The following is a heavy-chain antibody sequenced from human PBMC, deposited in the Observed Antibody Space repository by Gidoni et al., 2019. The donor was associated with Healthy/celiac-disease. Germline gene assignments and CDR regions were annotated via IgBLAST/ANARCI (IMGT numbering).Heavy chain of an antibody. Sequence: EVQLLESGGGLVQPGGSLRLSSPAPGFTFSSYAMSWVRQAPGKGLEWVSAISGSGGSTYYADSVKGRFTISRDNSKNTLYLQMNSLRAEDTAVYYCAIHLAVAGLDYWGQGTLVTVSS. J-gene: IGHJ4*02. CDR1: GFTFSSYA. CDR3: AIHLAVAGLDY. V-gene: IGHV3-23*01. CDR2: ISGSGGST. D-gene: IGHD6-19*01.